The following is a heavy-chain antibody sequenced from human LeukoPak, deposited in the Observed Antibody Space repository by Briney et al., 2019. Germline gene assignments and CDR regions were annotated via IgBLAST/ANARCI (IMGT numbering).Heavy chain of an antibody. Sequence: PGGSLRLSCAASGFTFSSYWMSWVRQAPGKGLEWVANIKQDGSEKYYVDSVKGRFTISRDNAKNSLYLQMNSLRAEDTAVYYCARDFWADYVWGSYRPPHYYYYYGMDVWGQGTTVTVSS. V-gene: IGHV3-7*03. J-gene: IGHJ6*02. D-gene: IGHD3-16*02. CDR3: ARDFWADYVWGSYRPPHYYYYYGMDV. CDR1: GFTFSSYW. CDR2: IKQDGSEK.